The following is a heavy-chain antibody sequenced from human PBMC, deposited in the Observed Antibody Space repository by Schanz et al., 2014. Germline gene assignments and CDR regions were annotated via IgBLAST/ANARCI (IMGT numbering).Heavy chain of an antibody. V-gene: IGHV1-46*01. CDR3: ARERPRKGDFDY. CDR2: IFLNDGGT. Sequence: QVQLVQSGSELKKPGASVKLSCKSSGYTFTDFYMQWVRQAPGQGLEWLGTIFLNDGGTHSAEKFQGRIIMTRDTSTSTVYLDLSSLRSEDTAVYYCARERPRKGDFDYWGQGTLVTVSS. J-gene: IGHJ4*02. D-gene: IGHD1-26*01. CDR1: GYTFTDFY.